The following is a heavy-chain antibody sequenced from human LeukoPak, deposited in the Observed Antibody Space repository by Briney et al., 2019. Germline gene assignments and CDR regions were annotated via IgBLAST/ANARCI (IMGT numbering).Heavy chain of an antibody. V-gene: IGHV4-39*07. CDR1: SGSISSSSYY. D-gene: IGHD2-15*01. CDR3: ARTTFTRVPDCSGGSCPFDY. Sequence: TSETLSLTCTVSSGSISSSSYYWGWIRQPPGKGLEWIGSIYYSGNTYYNPSLKSRVTISVGTSKNQFSLKLTSVTAADTAVYYCARTTFTRVPDCSGGSCPFDYWGQGTLVTVSS. J-gene: IGHJ4*02. CDR2: IYYSGNT.